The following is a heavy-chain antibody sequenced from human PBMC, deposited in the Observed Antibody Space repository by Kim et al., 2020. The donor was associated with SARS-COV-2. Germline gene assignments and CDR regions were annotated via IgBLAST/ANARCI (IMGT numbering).Heavy chain of an antibody. CDR3: ASSDFYDSEDWFDP. J-gene: IGHJ5*02. Sequence: GGSLRLSCAASGFSFSDYYMNWIRQAPGKGLEWVSYISSSGTTIYYADSVKGRFPISRDNAKNSLYLQMNSLRAEDTAMYYCASSDFYDSEDWFDPWGQGTLVTVSS. V-gene: IGHV3-11*04. CDR2: ISSSGTTI. D-gene: IGHD3-22*01. CDR1: GFSFSDYY.